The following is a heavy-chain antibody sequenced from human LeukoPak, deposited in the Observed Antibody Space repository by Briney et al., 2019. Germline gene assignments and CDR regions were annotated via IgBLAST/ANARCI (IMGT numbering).Heavy chain of an antibody. CDR2: INPNSGGT. Sequence: ASVKVSCKASGYTFTGYYIHWVRQAPGQGLEWMGWINPNSGGTNYAQKFQGRVTMTRDTSISTAYMELSRLRSDDTAVYYCARAPESNYYRYLLSYWGQGTLVTVSS. CDR1: GYTFTGYY. D-gene: IGHD4-11*01. V-gene: IGHV1-2*02. J-gene: IGHJ4*02. CDR3: ARAPESNYYRYLLSY.